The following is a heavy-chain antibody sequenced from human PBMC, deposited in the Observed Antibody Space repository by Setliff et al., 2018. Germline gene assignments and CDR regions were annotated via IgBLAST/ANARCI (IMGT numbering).Heavy chain of an antibody. V-gene: IGHV1-2*06. J-gene: IGHJ5*02. D-gene: IGHD3-22*01. CDR2: VFTATDDT. CDR3: ARDPFRNYDTAPVWFDP. Sequence: GASVKVSCKASGYTFTGHYIHWVRQAPGQGLEWMGRVFTATDDTQFRTEFQGRVSVTRDTSMSTTYMELSGLRSDDTAVYYCARDPFRNYDTAPVWFDPWGQGTLVTVSS. CDR1: GYTFTGHY.